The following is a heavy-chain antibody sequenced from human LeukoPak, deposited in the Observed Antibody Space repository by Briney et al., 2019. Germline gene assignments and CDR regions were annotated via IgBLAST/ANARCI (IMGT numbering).Heavy chain of an antibody. CDR2: TYYRSKWYN. V-gene: IGHV6-1*01. J-gene: IGHJ4*02. Sequence: SQTLSLACAISGDSVSSNSAAWNWFRQSPSRGLEWLGRTYYRSKWYNDYAVSVKSRITINPDTSKNQFSLQLNSVTPEDTAVYYCGRSSWWVDLDYWGQGTLVTVSS. CDR3: GRSSWWVDLDY. D-gene: IGHD6-13*01. CDR1: GDSVSSNSAA.